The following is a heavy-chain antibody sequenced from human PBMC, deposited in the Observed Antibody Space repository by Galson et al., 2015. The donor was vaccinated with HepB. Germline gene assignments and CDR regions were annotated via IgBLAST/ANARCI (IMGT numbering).Heavy chain of an antibody. CDR3: ARVASVADPTADY. CDR2: INAGNGNT. D-gene: IGHD6-19*01. Sequence: SVKVSCKASGYTFTNYAMHWVRQAPGQGPEWMGWINAGNGNTKYSQEFQGRVNIIRDISASIAYMDLSSLTSEDTAVYYCARVASVADPTADYWGQGTLVTVSS. V-gene: IGHV1-3*01. CDR1: GYTFTNYA. J-gene: IGHJ4*02.